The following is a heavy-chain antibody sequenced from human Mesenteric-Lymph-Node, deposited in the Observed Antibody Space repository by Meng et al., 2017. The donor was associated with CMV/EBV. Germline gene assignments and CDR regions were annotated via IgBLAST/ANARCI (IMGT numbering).Heavy chain of an antibody. D-gene: IGHD6-13*01. CDR2: IKQDGSEK. Sequence: ETLSLTCVASGFTFSSYWMSWVRQAPGKGLEWVANIKQDGSEKYYVDSVKGRFTISRDNAKNSLYLQMNSLRVEDTAVYYCARPLYSSNWYWFDPWGQGTLVTVSS. V-gene: IGHV3-7*01. CDR1: GFTFSSYW. CDR3: ARPLYSSNWYWFDP. J-gene: IGHJ5*02.